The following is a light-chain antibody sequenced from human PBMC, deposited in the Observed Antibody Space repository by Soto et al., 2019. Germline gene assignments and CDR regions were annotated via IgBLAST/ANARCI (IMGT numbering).Light chain of an antibody. V-gene: IGLV1-40*01. Sequence: QPVLTQPPSVSGAPGQRVTISCTGNSCNIGAGYDVHWYQQLPGTAPKLLIYGNINRPSGVPDRFSGSKSGTSASLAITGLQAEDEADFYCQSYDSRSVVSGGGTKLTVL. J-gene: IGLJ2*01. CDR3: QSYDSRSVV. CDR1: SCNIGAGYD. CDR2: GNI.